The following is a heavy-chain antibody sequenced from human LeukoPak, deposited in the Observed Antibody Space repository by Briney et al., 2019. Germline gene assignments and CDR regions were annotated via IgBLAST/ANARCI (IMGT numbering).Heavy chain of an antibody. Sequence: GGSLRLSCAASGFTFSSYSMNWVRQAPGKGLEWVSSISSSSSYIYYADSVKGRFTISRDNAKNSLYLQVNSLRAEDTAVYYCARRDSSSSGVDYWGQGTLVTVSS. CDR1: GFTFSSYS. J-gene: IGHJ4*02. V-gene: IGHV3-21*01. D-gene: IGHD6-6*01. CDR3: ARRDSSSSGVDY. CDR2: ISSSSSYI.